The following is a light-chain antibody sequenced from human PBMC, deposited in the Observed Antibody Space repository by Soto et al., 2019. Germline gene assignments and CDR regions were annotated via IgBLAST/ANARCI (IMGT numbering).Light chain of an antibody. V-gene: IGKV3-20*01. CDR1: QSVSGDY. Sequence: EVVLTQSPGTLSLSPGERATLSCRASQSVSGDYLAWYQHNPGQAPRLLIYSASLKPAGIPDRFSGSGSATDFTLTISRLEPEDLALFYCHQYGSSPTWTFGQGTKVDIK. J-gene: IGKJ1*01. CDR2: SAS. CDR3: HQYGSSPTWT.